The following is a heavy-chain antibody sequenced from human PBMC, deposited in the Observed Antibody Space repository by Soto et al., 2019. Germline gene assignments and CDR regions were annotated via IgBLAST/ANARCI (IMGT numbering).Heavy chain of an antibody. CDR2: IYTSGST. D-gene: IGHD3-10*01. V-gene: IGHV4-4*07. Sequence: SETLCLTCTVSGDSISSGYYWSWIRQPAGKGLEWIGRIYTSGSTNYNPSLKSRVTMSVDTSKNQFSLKLSSVTAADTAVYYCARDSRGLDVWGQGTTVTVSS. J-gene: IGHJ6*02. CDR1: GDSISSGYY. CDR3: ARDSRGLDV.